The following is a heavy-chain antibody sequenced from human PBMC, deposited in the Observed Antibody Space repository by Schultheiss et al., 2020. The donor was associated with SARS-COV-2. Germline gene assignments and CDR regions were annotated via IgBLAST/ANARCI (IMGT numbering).Heavy chain of an antibody. J-gene: IGHJ4*02. CDR3: ARLPGGRGYCSSTSCYDSYYFDY. Sequence: SQTLSLTCTVSGGSISSSSYYWGWIRQPPGKGLEWIGSIYYSGSTYYNPSLKSRVTISVDTSKNQFSLKLSSATAADTAVYYCARLPGGRGYCSSTSCYDSYYFDYWGQGTLVTVSS. V-gene: IGHV4-39*01. D-gene: IGHD2-2*01. CDR2: IYYSGST. CDR1: GGSISSSSYY.